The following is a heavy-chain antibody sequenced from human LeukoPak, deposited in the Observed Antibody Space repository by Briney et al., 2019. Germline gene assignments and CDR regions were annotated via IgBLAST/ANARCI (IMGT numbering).Heavy chain of an antibody. CDR1: GYTFTGYY. D-gene: IGHD4-17*01. V-gene: IGHV1-2*02. J-gene: IGHJ4*02. CDR2: INPNSGGT. CDR3: ARDIYGDYEGY. Sequence: ASVKLSCKASGYTFTGYYMHWVRQAPGQGLEWMGWINPNSGGTNYAQKFQGRITMTRDTSISTAYMELSSLTSDDTALYYCARDIYGDYEGYWGQGTLVTVSS.